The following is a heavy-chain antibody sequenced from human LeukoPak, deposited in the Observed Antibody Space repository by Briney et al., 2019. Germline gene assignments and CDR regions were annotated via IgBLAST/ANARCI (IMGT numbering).Heavy chain of an antibody. Sequence: GGSLRLSCAASGFTVSSNYMSWVRQAPGKGLEWVSVTYSGGSTYYADSEKGRFTISRDNSKNTLYLQMNSLRAEDTAVYYCARGPQYCTGGSCYSGFDYWGQGTLVTVSS. V-gene: IGHV3-66*01. CDR2: TYSGGST. CDR1: GFTVSSNY. J-gene: IGHJ4*02. D-gene: IGHD2-15*01. CDR3: ARGPQYCTGGSCYSGFDY.